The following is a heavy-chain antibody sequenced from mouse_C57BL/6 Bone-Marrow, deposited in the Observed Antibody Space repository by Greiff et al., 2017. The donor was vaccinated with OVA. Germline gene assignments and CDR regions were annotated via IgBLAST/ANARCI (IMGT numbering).Heavy chain of an antibody. CDR2: IYPGNSDT. V-gene: IGHV1-5*01. J-gene: IGHJ1*03. CDR3: TRCDYDGWYFDV. D-gene: IGHD2-4*01. CDR1: GYTFTSYW. Sequence: EVQVVESGTVLARPGASVKMSCKTSGYTFTSYWMHWVKQRPGQGLEWIGAIYPGNSDTSYNQKFKGKAKLTAVTSASTAYMELSSLTNEDSAVYYCTRCDYDGWYFDVWGTGTTVTVSS.